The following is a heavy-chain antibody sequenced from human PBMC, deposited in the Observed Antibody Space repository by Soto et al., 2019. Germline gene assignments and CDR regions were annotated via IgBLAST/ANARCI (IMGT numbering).Heavy chain of an antibody. J-gene: IGHJ4*02. CDR1: GYTFTSYG. D-gene: IGHD3-3*01. CDR3: ARSGTIFGVVIINY. CDR2: ISAYNGNT. V-gene: IGHV1-18*01. Sequence: ASVKVSCKASGYTFTSYGISWVRQAPGQGLEWMGWISAYNGNTNYAKKLQGRVTMTTDTSTSTAYMELRSLRSDDTAVYYCARSGTIFGVVIINYWGQGTLVTVSS.